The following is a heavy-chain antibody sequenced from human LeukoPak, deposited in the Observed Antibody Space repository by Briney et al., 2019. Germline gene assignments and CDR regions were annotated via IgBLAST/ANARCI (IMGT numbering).Heavy chain of an antibody. V-gene: IGHV4-34*01. J-gene: IGHJ5*02. Sequence: SETLSLTCAVYGGSFSGYYWSWIRQPPGKGLEWIGEINHSGSTNYNPSLKSRVTISVDTSKNQFSLKLSSVTAADTAVYYCARAVIAAADWFDPWGQGTLVTVSS. CDR3: ARAVIAAADWFDP. D-gene: IGHD6-13*01. CDR2: INHSGST. CDR1: GGSFSGYY.